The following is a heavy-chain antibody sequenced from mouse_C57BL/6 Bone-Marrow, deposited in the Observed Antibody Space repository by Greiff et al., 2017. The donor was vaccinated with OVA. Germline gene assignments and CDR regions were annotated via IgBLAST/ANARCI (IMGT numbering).Heavy chain of an antibody. D-gene: IGHD3-2*02. CDR2: IDPSDSYT. Sequence: QVQLKQPGAELVRPGTSVKLSCKASGYTFTSYWMHWVKQRPGQGLEWIGVIDPSDSYTNYNQKFKGKATLTVDTSSSTAYMQLSSLTSEDSAVYYCAREDGAQARFAYWGQGTLVTVSA. CDR3: AREDGAQARFAY. CDR1: GYTFTSYW. J-gene: IGHJ3*01. V-gene: IGHV1-59*01.